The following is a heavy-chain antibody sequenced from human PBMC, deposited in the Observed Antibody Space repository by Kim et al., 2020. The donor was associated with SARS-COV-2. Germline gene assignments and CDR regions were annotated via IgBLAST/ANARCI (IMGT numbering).Heavy chain of an antibody. Sequence: ASVKVSCKVSGYTLTELSIHWVRQAPGKGLEWMGGFDPKDGETIYAQKFKGRVTMTEDTSTDTAYTELSSLRSEDTAVYYCATAMIIGVENWFDPWGQGTLVTVSS. J-gene: IGHJ5*02. CDR2: FDPKDGET. D-gene: IGHD3-3*01. V-gene: IGHV1-24*01. CDR3: ATAMIIGVENWFDP. CDR1: GYTLTELS.